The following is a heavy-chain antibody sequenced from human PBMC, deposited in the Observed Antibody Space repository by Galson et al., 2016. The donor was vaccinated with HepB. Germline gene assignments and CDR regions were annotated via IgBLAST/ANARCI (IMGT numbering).Heavy chain of an antibody. CDR1: GFTFSNHA. D-gene: IGHD3-10*01. CDR2: IGTSGGPT. Sequence: LRLSCAASGFTFSNHAMSWVRQAPGKGLEWVAGIGTSGGPTYYADSVKGRFTISRDNSKNTVHLQMNSLRVEDTAVYYCAKDRRYYGSGFDYWGQGTLVAVSS. V-gene: IGHV3-23*01. J-gene: IGHJ4*02. CDR3: AKDRRYYGSGFDY.